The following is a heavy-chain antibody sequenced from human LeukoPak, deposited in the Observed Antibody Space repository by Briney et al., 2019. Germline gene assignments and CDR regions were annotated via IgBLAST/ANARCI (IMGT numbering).Heavy chain of an antibody. D-gene: IGHD1-1*01. J-gene: IGHJ5*02. Sequence: ASVKVSCTASGYTFTTYEIYWVRQATGQGLEWMGWMNPNSGNTVSAQKFQGRVTMTRDTSISTAYMELSSLRSEDTAVYFCARNRNGLDPWGQGTVVTVSS. CDR2: MNPNSGNT. V-gene: IGHV1-8*01. CDR3: ARNRNGLDP. CDR1: GYTFTTYE.